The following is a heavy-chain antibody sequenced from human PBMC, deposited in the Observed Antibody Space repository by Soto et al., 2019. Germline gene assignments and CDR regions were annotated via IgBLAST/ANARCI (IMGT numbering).Heavy chain of an antibody. Sequence: GSLSVACILPGSTLNNSGIHWVRPAPGKGLEWMAVISHDGSEQYYADSMKGRLNISRDNSKNTVNLQMNRLRGEDTAIYYCVKDRVPGAYGHYYGMDVWGQGTTFTVSS. D-gene: IGHD5-12*01. CDR1: GSTLNNSG. CDR3: VKDRVPGAYGHYYGMDV. V-gene: IGHV3-30*18. CDR2: ISHDGSEQ. J-gene: IGHJ6*02.